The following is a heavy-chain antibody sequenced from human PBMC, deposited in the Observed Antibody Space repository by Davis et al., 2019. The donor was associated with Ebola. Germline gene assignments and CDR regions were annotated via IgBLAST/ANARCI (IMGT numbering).Heavy chain of an antibody. V-gene: IGHV4-31*03. Sequence: PSETLSLTCTVSGGSISGYYWSWIRQHPGKGLEWIGYIYYSGSTYYNPSLKSRVTISVDTSKNQFSLKLSSVTAADTAVYYCARGRDGYNSYYGMDVWGQWTTVTVSS. D-gene: IGHD5-24*01. CDR3: ARGRDGYNSYYGMDV. CDR2: IYYSGST. J-gene: IGHJ6*02. CDR1: GGSISGYY.